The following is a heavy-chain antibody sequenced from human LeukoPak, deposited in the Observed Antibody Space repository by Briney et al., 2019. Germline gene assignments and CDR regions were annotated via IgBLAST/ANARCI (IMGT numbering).Heavy chain of an antibody. Sequence: SVKVSCKASGGTFSSYAIGWVRQAPGQGLEWMGRIIPILGIANYAQKFQGRVTITADKSTSTAYMELSSLRSEDTSVYYCARDSSGNYQDWGQGTLVTVSS. J-gene: IGHJ4*02. V-gene: IGHV1-69*04. D-gene: IGHD1-26*01. CDR2: IIPILGIA. CDR1: GGTFSSYA. CDR3: ARDSSGNYQD.